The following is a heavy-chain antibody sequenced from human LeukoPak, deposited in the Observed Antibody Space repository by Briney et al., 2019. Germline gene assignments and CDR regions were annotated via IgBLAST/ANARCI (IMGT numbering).Heavy chain of an antibody. J-gene: IGHJ4*02. CDR3: AKGTYDYVWGSYSNYFDY. D-gene: IGHD3-16*01. V-gene: IGHV3-23*01. Sequence: HAGGSLRLSCVASGFTFSSYAMNWVRQAPGKGLEWVSDISVTAGNTYYANSVKGRFTISRDNSKNTLYLQLNSLRAEDTAVYYCAKGTYDYVWGSYSNYFDYWGQGTLVTVSS. CDR2: ISVTAGNT. CDR1: GFTFSSYA.